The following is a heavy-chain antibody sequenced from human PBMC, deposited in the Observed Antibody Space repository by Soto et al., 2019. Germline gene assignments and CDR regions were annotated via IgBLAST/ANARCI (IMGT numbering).Heavy chain of an antibody. D-gene: IGHD1-26*01. CDR2: MSYDGSNE. CDR3: AKDGSHNFDY. J-gene: IGHJ4*02. V-gene: IGHV3-30*18. Sequence: QVQLVESGGGVVQPGRSLRLSCAASGFTFSHYAMHWVRQAPGKGLEWVALMSYDGSNEYYADSGKGRFTISRGNSKNTLYLQMNSLRAEDTAVYYCAKDGSHNFDYWGEGTLVTVSS. CDR1: GFTFSHYA.